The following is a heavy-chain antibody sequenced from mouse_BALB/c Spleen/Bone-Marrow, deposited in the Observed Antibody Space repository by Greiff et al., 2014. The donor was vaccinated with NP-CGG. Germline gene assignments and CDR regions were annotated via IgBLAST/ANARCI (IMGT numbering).Heavy chain of an antibody. Sequence: EVQLQQSGAELVKPGASVKLSCTASGFNIKDTYMHWVKQRPEQGLEWIGRIDPANGNTKYDPKFQGKATITADTSSNTAYLQLRSLTSETTAVYYCVPYSYGSSPFPNWGQGILVTVSA. CDR1: GFNIKDTY. J-gene: IGHJ3*01. CDR2: IDPANGNT. D-gene: IGHD1-1*01. V-gene: IGHV14-3*02. CDR3: VPYSYGSSPFPN.